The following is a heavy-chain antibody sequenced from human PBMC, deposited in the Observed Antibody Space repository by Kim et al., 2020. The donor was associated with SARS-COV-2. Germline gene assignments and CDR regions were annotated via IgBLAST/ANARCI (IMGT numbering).Heavy chain of an antibody. Sequence: GGSLRLSCAASGFTVSSNYMIWVRQAPGKGLEWVSVIYSGGSTYYADSVKGRFTISRDNSKNTLYLQMNSLRAEDTAVYYCARGIPIYSSSWTGWFDPWGQGTLVTVSS. CDR2: IYSGGST. D-gene: IGHD6-13*01. J-gene: IGHJ5*02. CDR3: ARGIPIYSSSWTGWFDP. V-gene: IGHV3-53*01. CDR1: GFTVSSNY.